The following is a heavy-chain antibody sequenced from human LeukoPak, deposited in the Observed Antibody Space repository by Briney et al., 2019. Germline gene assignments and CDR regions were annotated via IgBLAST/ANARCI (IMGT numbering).Heavy chain of an antibody. Sequence: SETLSLTCTVSGYSISSSSYYWGWIRQPPGKGLEWIGSIYYSGSTYYNPSLKSRVTISVDTSKNQFSLKLSSVTAADTAVYYCARGELWFSHWGQGTLVTVSS. CDR1: GYSISSSSYY. J-gene: IGHJ5*02. D-gene: IGHD3-10*01. V-gene: IGHV4-39*07. CDR3: ARGELWFSH. CDR2: IYYSGST.